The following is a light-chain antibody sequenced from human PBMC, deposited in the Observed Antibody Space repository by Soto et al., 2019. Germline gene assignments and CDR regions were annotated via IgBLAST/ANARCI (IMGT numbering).Light chain of an antibody. J-gene: IGKJ4*01. CDR2: GAS. CDR3: QEYNNWHPIT. CDR1: QSIGLA. Sequence: EIVLTQSPATLSLSPGERATLSCRASQSIGLAIAWYQHKPGQAPRLLIYGASTRATGIPVRFSGSGSGTEFTLTITSLQSEDFAVYYCQEYNNWHPITFGGGTKVDIK. V-gene: IGKV3-15*01.